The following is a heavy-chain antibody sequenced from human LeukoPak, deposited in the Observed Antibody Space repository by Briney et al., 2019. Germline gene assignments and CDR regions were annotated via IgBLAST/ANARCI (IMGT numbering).Heavy chain of an antibody. D-gene: IGHD6-13*01. CDR3: ATGAPTSYSLAY. Sequence: ASVKVSCKASGYTFTSYDINWVRQATGQGLEWMGWMNPNSGNTGYAQKFQGRVTMTRNTSISTAYMELSSLRSEDTAVYYCATGAPTSYSLAYWGQGTLVTVSS. V-gene: IGHV1-8*01. J-gene: IGHJ4*02. CDR2: MNPNSGNT. CDR1: GYTFTSYD.